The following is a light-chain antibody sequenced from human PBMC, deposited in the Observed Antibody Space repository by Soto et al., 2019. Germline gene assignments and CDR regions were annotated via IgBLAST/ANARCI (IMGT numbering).Light chain of an antibody. J-gene: IGKJ1*01. Sequence: EIVLTQSPATLSLSPGERATLSCRASQSVSSSYVSWYQQKPGQAPRLLIYAASSRATGIPDRFSGSGSGTDFTLTISRLEPEDVAVYYGQQYGSTLTFGQGTKVEIK. V-gene: IGKV3-20*01. CDR2: AAS. CDR1: QSVSSSY. CDR3: QQYGSTLT.